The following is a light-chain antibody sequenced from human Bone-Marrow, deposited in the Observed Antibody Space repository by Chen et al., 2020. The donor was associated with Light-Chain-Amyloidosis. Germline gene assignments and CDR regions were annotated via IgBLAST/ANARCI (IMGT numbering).Light chain of an antibody. CDR2: RYT. CDR3: QSADSSGTYEVI. J-gene: IGLJ2*01. Sequence: SYELTQPPSVSVSPGQTARITCSGDDLPTKYAYWFQQKPGQAPVLVIHRYTERPSGISARFSGSRSGTTATLTISGGQAEDEADYHCQSADSSGTYEVIFGGGTKLTVL. V-gene: IGLV3-25*03. CDR1: DLPTKY.